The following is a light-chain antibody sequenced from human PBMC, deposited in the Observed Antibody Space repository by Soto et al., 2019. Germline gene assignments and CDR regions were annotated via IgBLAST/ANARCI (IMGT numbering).Light chain of an antibody. J-gene: IGKJ1*01. Sequence: AIMMTQSPSSLSANPGDRVTITCRASQGISSYLAWYQQKPGKAPKLLIYAASTLQSGVPSRFSGSGSGTDFTLTISCLQSEDFATYYCQQYYSYPPGTFGQGSKVDVK. CDR2: AAS. CDR3: QQYYSYPPGT. CDR1: QGISSY. V-gene: IGKV1-8*01.